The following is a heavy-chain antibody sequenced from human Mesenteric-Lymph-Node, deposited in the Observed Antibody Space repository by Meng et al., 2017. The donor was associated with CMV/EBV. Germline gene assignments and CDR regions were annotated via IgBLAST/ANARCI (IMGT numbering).Heavy chain of an antibody. V-gene: IGHV3-30*02. CDR3: ARVGIAVAGTDYYYYYYGMDV. Sequence: GGSLRLSCAASRFTFSGYGMHWVRHAPGKGLEWVAFIRYDGSNKYYADSVKGRFTISRDNSKNTLYLQMNSLRAEDTAVYYCARVGIAVAGTDYYYYYYGMDVWGQGTTVTVSS. CDR2: IRYDGSNK. D-gene: IGHD6-19*01. CDR1: RFTFSGYG. J-gene: IGHJ6*02.